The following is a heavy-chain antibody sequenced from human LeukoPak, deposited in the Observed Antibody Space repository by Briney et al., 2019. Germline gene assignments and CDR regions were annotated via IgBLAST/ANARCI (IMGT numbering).Heavy chain of an antibody. Sequence: ASVKVSCKASGYTFTGYYMHWVRQAPGQGLEWMGWIDPNSGGTNYAQKFQGRVTMTRDTSISTAYMELSRLRSDDTAVYYCARDLAHPIVVVVAATQDYWGQGTLVTVSS. J-gene: IGHJ4*02. V-gene: IGHV1-2*02. D-gene: IGHD2-15*01. CDR2: IDPNSGGT. CDR1: GYTFTGYY. CDR3: ARDLAHPIVVVVAATQDY.